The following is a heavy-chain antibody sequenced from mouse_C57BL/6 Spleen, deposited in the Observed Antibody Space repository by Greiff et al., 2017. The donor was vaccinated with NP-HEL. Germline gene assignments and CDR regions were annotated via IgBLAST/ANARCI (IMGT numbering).Heavy chain of an antibody. CDR1: GFTFTNTY. J-gene: IGHJ3*01. V-gene: IGHV14-3*01. CDR2: IDPANGNT. D-gene: IGHD1-3*01. CDR3: ASPEVRKGWFAY. Sequence: EVQLQQSVAELVRPGASVKLSCTASGFTFTNTYMHWVKQRPEQGLEWIGRIDPANGNTKYAPKFQGKATITADTSSNTAYLQLSSLTSEDTAIYYCASPEVRKGWFAYWGQGTLVTVSA.